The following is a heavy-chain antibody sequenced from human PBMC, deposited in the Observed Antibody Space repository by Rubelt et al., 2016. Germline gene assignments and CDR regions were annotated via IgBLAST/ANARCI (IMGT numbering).Heavy chain of an antibody. CDR2: IYYSGST. D-gene: IGHD6-19*01. CDR3: ARGPGYSSGWYSDY. V-gene: IGHV4-39*07. CDR1: GGSISSSSSY. Sequence: QLQLQESGPGLVKPSETLSLTCTVSGGSISSSSSYWGWIRQPPGKGLEWIGSIYYSGSTFYNPSLKGRVTISVDTSKNQFSLKLSSVTAADTAVYYCARGPGYSSGWYSDYWGQGTLVTVSS. J-gene: IGHJ4*02.